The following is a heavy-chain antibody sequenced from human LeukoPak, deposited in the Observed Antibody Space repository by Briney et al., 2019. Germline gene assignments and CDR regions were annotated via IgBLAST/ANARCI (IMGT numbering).Heavy chain of an antibody. CDR3: ALRITMIVVVITAAPDGFFDY. CDR1: GFTFSSYA. CDR2: ISGSGGST. Sequence: PGGSLRLSCAASGFTFSSYAMSWVRQAPGKGLEWVSAISGSGGSTYYADSVKGRFTISRDNSKNTLYLQMNSLRAEDTAVYYCALRITMIVVVITAAPDGFFDYWGQGTLVTVSS. D-gene: IGHD3-22*01. J-gene: IGHJ4*02. V-gene: IGHV3-23*01.